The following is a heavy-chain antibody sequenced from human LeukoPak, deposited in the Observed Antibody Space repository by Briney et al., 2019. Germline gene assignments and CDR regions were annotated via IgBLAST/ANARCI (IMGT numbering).Heavy chain of an antibody. CDR1: GDSISSRSSY. CDR3: ARLLYDYGDYGWFDP. CDR2: VYYSGST. V-gene: IGHV4-39*07. D-gene: IGHD4-17*01. J-gene: IGHJ5*02. Sequence: SETLSLTCTVSGDSISSRSSYWAWIRQPPGKGLEWIGSVYYSGSTSYSPSLKSRVTISVDTSKNQFSLKLISVTAADTAVYYCARLLYDYGDYGWFDPWGQGTLVAVSS.